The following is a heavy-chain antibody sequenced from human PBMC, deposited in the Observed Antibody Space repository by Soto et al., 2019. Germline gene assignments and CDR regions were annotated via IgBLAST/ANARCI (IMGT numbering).Heavy chain of an antibody. V-gene: IGHV1-69*13. CDR1: GGTFSSYA. Sequence: ASVKVSCKASGGTFSSYAISWVRQAPGQGLEWMGGIIPIFGTANYAQKFQGRVTITADESTSTAYMELSSLRSEDTAVYYCARVPRRYCSSTSCFLARFDHWGQGTLVTVXS. J-gene: IGHJ5*02. CDR2: IIPIFGTA. D-gene: IGHD2-2*01. CDR3: ARVPRRYCSSTSCFLARFDH.